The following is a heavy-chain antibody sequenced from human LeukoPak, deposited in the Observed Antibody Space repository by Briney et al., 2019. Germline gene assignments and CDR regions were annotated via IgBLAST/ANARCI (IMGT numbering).Heavy chain of an antibody. CDR2: INHSGST. CDR1: GGSFSGYY. V-gene: IGHV4-34*01. CDR3: ARVRGNRGKYFDY. Sequence: SETLSLTCAVYGGSFSGYYWSWIRQPPGKGLEWIGEINHSGSTNYNPSLKSRVTISVDTSKNQFSLKLSSVTAAGMAVYYCARVRGNRGKYFDYWGQGTLVTVSS. D-gene: IGHD3-16*01. J-gene: IGHJ4*02.